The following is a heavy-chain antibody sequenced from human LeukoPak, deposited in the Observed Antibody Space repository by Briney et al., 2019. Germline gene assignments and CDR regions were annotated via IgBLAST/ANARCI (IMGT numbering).Heavy chain of an antibody. Sequence: ASVKVSCKASGYTFTGYYMHWVRQAPGQGLEWMGRINPNSGGTNYAQKFQGRVTMTRDTSISTAYMELSWLRSDDTAVYYCAREGVNYYDSSGPQAGAFDIWGQGTKVTVSS. CDR1: GYTFTGYY. J-gene: IGHJ3*02. D-gene: IGHD3-22*01. V-gene: IGHV1-2*06. CDR3: AREGVNYYDSSGPQAGAFDI. CDR2: INPNSGGT.